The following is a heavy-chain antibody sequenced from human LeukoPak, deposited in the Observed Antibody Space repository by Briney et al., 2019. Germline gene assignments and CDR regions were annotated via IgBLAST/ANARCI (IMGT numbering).Heavy chain of an antibody. CDR2: ISSSGSTI. CDR3: ARAESGYSYGSHDAFDI. V-gene: IGHV3-11*04. J-gene: IGHJ3*02. D-gene: IGHD5-18*01. CDR1: GGSFSDYY. Sequence: LSLTCAVYGGSFSDYYMSWIRQAPGKGLEWVSYISSSGSTIYYADSVKGRFTISRDNAKNSLYLQMNSLRAEDTAVYYCARAESGYSYGSHDAFDIWGQGTMVTVSS.